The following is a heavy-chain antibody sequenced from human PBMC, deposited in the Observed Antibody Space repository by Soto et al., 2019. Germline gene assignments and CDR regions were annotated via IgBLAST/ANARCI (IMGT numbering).Heavy chain of an antibody. J-gene: IGHJ4*02. D-gene: IGHD1-1*01. V-gene: IGHV4-59*08. CDR3: ARHSNEYRKSLDY. Sequence: SSETLSLTCAVSGVSISSYYWSWIRQPPGKGLEWIGNVYYSGSTRYNPSLKSRLTISLDPSNSHFSLRLASVSAADTAVYYCARHSNEYRKSLDYWGQGTLVTVSS. CDR2: VYYSGST. CDR1: GVSISSYY.